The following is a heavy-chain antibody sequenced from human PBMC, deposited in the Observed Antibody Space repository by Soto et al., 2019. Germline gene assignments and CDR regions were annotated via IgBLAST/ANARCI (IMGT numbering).Heavy chain of an antibody. Sequence: QITLKESGPTLVKPTQTLTLTCTFSGFSLSTSGVGVGWIRQPPGKALEWLALIYWDDDKRYSPSLKSRLTITKDTSKNQVVLTMTNMDPVDTATYYCAHRPPYSSSWDGPAEYFQHWGQGTLVTVSS. CDR2: IYWDDDK. J-gene: IGHJ1*01. V-gene: IGHV2-5*02. D-gene: IGHD6-13*01. CDR3: AHRPPYSSSWDGPAEYFQH. CDR1: GFSLSTSGVG.